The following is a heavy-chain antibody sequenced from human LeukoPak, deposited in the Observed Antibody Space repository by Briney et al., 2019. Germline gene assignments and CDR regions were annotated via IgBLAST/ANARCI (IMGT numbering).Heavy chain of an antibody. Sequence: SETLSLTCDVSGGXVTSTNCWTWVRQPPGKDLERIGEVHLDGRTNYNPSLKSRLIMSVDLPENHISLKLTSVTAADTAVYYCAREGGFYRPLDYSGQGTLVTVSS. CDR3: AREGGFYRPLDY. CDR2: VHLDGRT. V-gene: IGHV4-4*02. J-gene: IGHJ4*02. D-gene: IGHD3-3*01. CDR1: GGXVTSTNC.